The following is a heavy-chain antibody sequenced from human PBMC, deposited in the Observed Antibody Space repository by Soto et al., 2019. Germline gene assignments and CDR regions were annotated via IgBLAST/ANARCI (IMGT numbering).Heavy chain of an antibody. Sequence: PGGSLRLSCAASGFTFSNYAMHWVRQAPGKGLEWVAIISFDGGNEHYADSVQGRFTISRDNSENTLYLQMNSLRTDDTAVYYCARPAATVIYYSGMDVWGQGTTVTVS. CDR3: ARPAATVIYYSGMDV. CDR2: ISFDGGNE. J-gene: IGHJ6*02. V-gene: IGHV3-30-3*01. CDR1: GFTFSNYA. D-gene: IGHD2-2*01.